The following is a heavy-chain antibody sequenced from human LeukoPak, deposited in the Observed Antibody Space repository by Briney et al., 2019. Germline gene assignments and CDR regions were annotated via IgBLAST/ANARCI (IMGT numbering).Heavy chain of an antibody. CDR2: FNSDGSST. V-gene: IGHV3-74*01. D-gene: IGHD3-10*01. CDR3: ARATYYHGSYVPDY. Sequence: GGSLRLSCAASGFTFSTYWMHWVRQAPGKGLVWVSHFNSDGSSTSYADSVKGRFTISRDNAKNTLYLQMNSLRVEDTAVYYCARATYYHGSYVPDYWGQGTLVTVSS. CDR1: GFTFSTYW. J-gene: IGHJ4*02.